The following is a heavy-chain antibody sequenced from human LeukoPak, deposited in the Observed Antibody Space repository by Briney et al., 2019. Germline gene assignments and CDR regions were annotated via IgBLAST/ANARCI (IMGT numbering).Heavy chain of an antibody. V-gene: IGHV4-34*01. CDR3: ARDPTTVVTLPYYFDD. D-gene: IGHD4-23*01. CDR1: GGSFIGSH. J-gene: IGHJ4*02. CDR2: INHSGNT. Sequence: PSETLSLTCAVSGGSFIGSHWNWIRQPPGTGLEWIGEINHSGNTNYNPSLKSLETISVDTSKNQFSLKLRSVTAADTAVYYCARDPTTVVTLPYYFDDWGQGTLVTVSS.